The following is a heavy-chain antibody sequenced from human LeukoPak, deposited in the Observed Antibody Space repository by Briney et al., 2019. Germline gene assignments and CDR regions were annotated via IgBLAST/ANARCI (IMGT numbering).Heavy chain of an antibody. CDR1: GYTFTGYY. CDR2: INPNSGGT. Sequence: ASVKVSCKASGYTFTGYYMHWVRQAPGQGLEWMGWINPNSGGTNYAQKLQGRVTMTTDTSTSTAYMELRSLRSDDTAVYYCARDLGATIARGTYYYYGMDVWGQGTTVTVSS. V-gene: IGHV1-2*02. CDR3: ARDLGATIARGTYYYYGMDV. J-gene: IGHJ6*02. D-gene: IGHD5-12*01.